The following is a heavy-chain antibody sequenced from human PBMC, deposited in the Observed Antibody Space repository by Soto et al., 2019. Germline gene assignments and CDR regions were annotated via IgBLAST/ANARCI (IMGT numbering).Heavy chain of an antibody. CDR2: ISGTRGRQRNT. D-gene: IGHD5-12*01. V-gene: IGHV3-23*01. J-gene: IGHJ5*02. CDR3: AKTMSRLGGYDLNGLAP. CDR1: GFIFSDYA. Sequence: GGSLRLSCAASGFIFSDYAMTWVRQAPGKGLEWVSTISGTRGRQRNTFYTASVKGRFTVTRDNSKNTLFLQMNSLRVEDTAVYYCAKTMSRLGGYDLNGLAPWGQGTLVTVSS.